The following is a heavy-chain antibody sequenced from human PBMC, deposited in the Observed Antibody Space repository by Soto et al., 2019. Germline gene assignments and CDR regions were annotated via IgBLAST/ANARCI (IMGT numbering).Heavy chain of an antibody. CDR1: GFTFSSYS. V-gene: IGHV3-48*04. CDR3: ARDRITIIGVVINYYTGMDV. J-gene: IGHJ6*02. CDR2: ISRSGTI. Sequence: GGSLRLSCAASGFTFSSYSMNWVRQAPGKGLEWVSYISRSGTIYYADSVKGRFTISRDNAKNSLYLQMNSLRAEDTAVYYCARDRITIIGVVINYYTGMDVWGHGTTVT. D-gene: IGHD3-3*01.